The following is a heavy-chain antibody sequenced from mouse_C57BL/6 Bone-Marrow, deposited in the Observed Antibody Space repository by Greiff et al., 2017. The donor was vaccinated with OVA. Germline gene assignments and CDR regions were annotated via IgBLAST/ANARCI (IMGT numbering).Heavy chain of an antibody. V-gene: IGHV5-12*01. Sequence: EVKLVESGGGLVQPGGSLKLSCAASGFTFSDYYMYWVRQTPEKRLEWVAYISNGGGSTYYPDTVKGRFTISRDNAKNTLYLQMSRLKSEDTAMYYCARLDYPWFAYWGQGTLVTVSA. D-gene: IGHD1-1*02. J-gene: IGHJ3*01. CDR2: ISNGGGST. CDR1: GFTFSDYY. CDR3: ARLDYPWFAY.